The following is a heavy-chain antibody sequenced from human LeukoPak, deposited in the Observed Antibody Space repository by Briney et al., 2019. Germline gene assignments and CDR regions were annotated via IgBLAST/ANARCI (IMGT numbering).Heavy chain of an antibody. D-gene: IGHD3-22*01. CDR1: GGAISSYY. J-gene: IGHJ4*02. CDR3: ARDGLYDSSRYYMDS. CDR2: IYYSGGT. V-gene: IGHV4-59*01. Sequence: PSETLSLTCTVSGGAISSYYWSWIRQPPGKGLEWIGYIYYSGGTKYNPSLMSRVTISVDRAQNQFSLSLNSVTAADTAIYHCARDGLYDSSRYYMDSWGQGTLVMVSS.